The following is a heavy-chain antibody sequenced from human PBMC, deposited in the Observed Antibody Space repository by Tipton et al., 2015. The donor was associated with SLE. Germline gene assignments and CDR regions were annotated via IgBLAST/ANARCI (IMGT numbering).Heavy chain of an antibody. J-gene: IGHJ5*02. V-gene: IGHV4-59*01. CDR2: IYYSGST. Sequence: TLSLTCTVSGGSISSYYWSWIRQPPGKGLEWIGYIYYSGSTNYNPSLKSRVTISVDTSKNQFSLKLSSVTAADTAVYYCARRYSSSLAFFDPWGQGTLVTVSS. CDR1: GGSISSYY. D-gene: IGHD6-13*01. CDR3: ARRYSSSLAFFDP.